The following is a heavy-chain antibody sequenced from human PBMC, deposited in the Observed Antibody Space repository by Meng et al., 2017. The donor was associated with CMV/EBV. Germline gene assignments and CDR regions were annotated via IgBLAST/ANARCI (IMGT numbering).Heavy chain of an antibody. J-gene: IGHJ4*02. V-gene: IGHV4-39*07. CDR2: IYYSGST. CDR3: ARDAPPRGYYFDY. CDR1: GGSISSSSYY. Sequence: SETLSLTCTVSGGSISSSSYYWGWIRQPPGKGLEWIGSIYYSGSTYYNPSLKSRVTISVDTSKNQFSLKLSSVTAADTAVYYCARDAPPRGYYFDYWGQGTLVTVSS.